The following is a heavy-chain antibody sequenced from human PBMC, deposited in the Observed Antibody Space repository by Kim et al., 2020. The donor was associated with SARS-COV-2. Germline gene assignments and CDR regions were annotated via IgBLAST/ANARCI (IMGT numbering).Heavy chain of an antibody. D-gene: IGHD2-15*01. J-gene: IGHJ3*02. CDR3: ARALESCSGGSCYSEEDAFDI. V-gene: IGHV4-59*13. CDR1: GGSISSYY. CDR2: IYYSGST. Sequence: SETLSLTCTVSGGSISSYYWSWIRQPPGKGLEWIGYIYYSGSTNYNPSLKSRVTISVDTSKNQFSLKLSSVTAADTAVYYCARALESCSGGSCYSEEDAFDIWGQGTMVTVSS.